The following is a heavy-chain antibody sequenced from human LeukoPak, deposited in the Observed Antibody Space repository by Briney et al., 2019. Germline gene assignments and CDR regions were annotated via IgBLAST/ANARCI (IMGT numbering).Heavy chain of an antibody. V-gene: IGHV1-2*02. J-gene: IGHJ4*02. Sequence: ASVKVSCKASGYTFTGYYMHWVRQAPGQGLEWMGWINPNSGGTNYAQKLQGRVTMTTGTSTSTAYMELRSLRSDDTAVYYCARYDYVLSGVDYWGQGTLVTVSS. CDR3: ARYDYVLSGVDY. CDR2: INPNSGGT. D-gene: IGHD3-16*01. CDR1: GYTFTGYY.